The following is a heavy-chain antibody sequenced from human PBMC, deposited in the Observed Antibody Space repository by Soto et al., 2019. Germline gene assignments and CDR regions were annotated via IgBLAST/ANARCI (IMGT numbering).Heavy chain of an antibody. CDR3: AKDPEDIVVLVAANHSQFDP. CDR2: ISGSGGST. J-gene: IGHJ5*02. CDR1: GFTFSSYA. Sequence: EVQLLESGGGLVQPGGSLRLSCAASGFTFSSYAMSWVRQAPGKWLEWVSAISGSGGSTYYADSVKGRFTISRDNSKSTLYLQMNSLRAEDTAVYYCAKDPEDIVVLVAANHSQFDPCGQGTLVTVSS. D-gene: IGHD2-15*01. V-gene: IGHV3-23*01.